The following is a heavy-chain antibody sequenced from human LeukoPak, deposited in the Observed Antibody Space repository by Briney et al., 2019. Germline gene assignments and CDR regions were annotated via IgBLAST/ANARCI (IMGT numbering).Heavy chain of an antibody. Sequence: GGSLRLSCAASGFKFSSNWMSWVRQAPGKGLEWVANIKQDGSEKYYVDSVKGRFTISRDNAKNSLYLQMNSLRAEDTAAYYCAREGPSVTPYYWGQGTLVTVSS. D-gene: IGHD4-17*01. V-gene: IGHV3-7*01. CDR2: IKQDGSEK. CDR3: AREGPSVTPYY. CDR1: GFKFSSNW. J-gene: IGHJ4*02.